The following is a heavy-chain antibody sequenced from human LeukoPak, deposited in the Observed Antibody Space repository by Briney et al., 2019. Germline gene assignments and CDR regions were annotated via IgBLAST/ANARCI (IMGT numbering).Heavy chain of an antibody. CDR2: IYCSGST. CDR3: ARISQQLIPGPYSYMDV. V-gene: IGHV4-61*01. D-gene: IGHD6-13*01. CDR1: GYSINSGYY. J-gene: IGHJ6*03. Sequence: SETLSLTCTVSGYSINSGYYWVWIRQPPGKGLEWIGYIYCSGSTNYNPSLKSRVTISVDTSKNQFSLKLSSVTAADTAVYYCARISQQLIPGPYSYMDVWGKGTTVTVSS.